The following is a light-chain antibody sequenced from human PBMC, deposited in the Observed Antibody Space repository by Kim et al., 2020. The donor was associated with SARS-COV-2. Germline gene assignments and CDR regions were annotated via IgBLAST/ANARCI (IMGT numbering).Light chain of an antibody. CDR3: QQYNNWPYT. J-gene: IGKJ2*01. Sequence: SVAPGERSTLSCRASRSVSSNLAWYQQKPGQAPRLRIYGASTRATGIPARFSGSGSGTEFTLTISSLQSEDFAVYYCQQYNNWPYTFGQGTKLEI. CDR1: RSVSSN. V-gene: IGKV3-15*01. CDR2: GAS.